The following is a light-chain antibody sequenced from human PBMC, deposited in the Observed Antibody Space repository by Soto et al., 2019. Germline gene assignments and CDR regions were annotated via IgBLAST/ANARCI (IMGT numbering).Light chain of an antibody. Sequence: EIVLTQSPGTLSLSPGERATLSCGASQSVSSRNLAWYQQKPGQAPRLLIYGASSRATGIPDRFSGSGSGTDFTLTISRLEPEDFAVYYCQQYGSSPGTFGQGTKVEIK. J-gene: IGKJ1*01. CDR2: GAS. CDR1: QSVSSRN. CDR3: QQYGSSPGT. V-gene: IGKV3-20*01.